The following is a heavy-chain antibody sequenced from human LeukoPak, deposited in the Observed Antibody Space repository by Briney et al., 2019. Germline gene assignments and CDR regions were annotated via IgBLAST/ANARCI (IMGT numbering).Heavy chain of an antibody. CDR1: GGSISSSNW. CDR3: ARDMGVWDSSGYYYYFDY. D-gene: IGHD3-22*01. J-gene: IGHJ4*02. V-gene: IGHV4-4*02. CDR2: IYHSGST. Sequence: SGTLSLTCTVSGGSISSSNWWSWVRLPPGNGLEWIGQIYHSGSTNYNPSLKSRVTISVDKSKNQFSLKLSSVTVADTAVYYCARDMGVWDSSGYYYYFDYWGQGTLVTVSS.